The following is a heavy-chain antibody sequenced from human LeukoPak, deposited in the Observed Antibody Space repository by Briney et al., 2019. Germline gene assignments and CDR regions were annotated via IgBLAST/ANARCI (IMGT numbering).Heavy chain of an antibody. CDR3: ATLGTIRGGAGVFDY. V-gene: IGHV4-59*08. J-gene: IGHJ4*02. D-gene: IGHD3-10*01. CDR2: IYYSGST. CDR1: GVSINSYY. Sequence: PSETLSLTCTVSGVSINSYYWSWIRQPPGKGLEWIGYIYYSGSTNYNPSLKSRVSISVDTSKNQLSLKLNSVTAADTAVYFCATLGTIRGGAGVFDYWGQGTLVTVSS.